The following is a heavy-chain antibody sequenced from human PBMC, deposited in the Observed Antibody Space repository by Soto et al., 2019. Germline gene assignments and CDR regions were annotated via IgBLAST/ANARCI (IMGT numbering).Heavy chain of an antibody. V-gene: IGHV3-7*03. CDR2: IIKDGSEK. Sequence: GGSLRLSCAASGFTFSDYWVTWVRQAPGKGLEWVANIIKDGSEKSYVDSVKGRFTISRDNAKNSLYLEMNRLRVEDTAVYYCARDWGGLGYWGQGTLVTVSS. CDR1: GFTFSDYW. J-gene: IGHJ4*02. D-gene: IGHD3-10*01. CDR3: ARDWGGLGY.